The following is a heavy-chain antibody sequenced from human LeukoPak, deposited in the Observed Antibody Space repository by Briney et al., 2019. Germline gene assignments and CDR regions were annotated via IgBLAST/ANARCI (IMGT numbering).Heavy chain of an antibody. J-gene: IGHJ6*02. CDR2: ISGYNGNT. D-gene: IGHD3-10*01. CDR1: GYTFPSFG. CDR3: ARGRYIFGSGSYYPEGMDV. V-gene: IGHV1-18*01. Sequence: GASVKVSCKASGYTFPSFGTNWVRQAPGQGLEWMGWISGYNGNTNYAQKLQGRVTMTTDTSTSTAYMELRSLRSDDTAVYYCARGRYIFGSGSYYPEGMDVWGQGTTVTVSS.